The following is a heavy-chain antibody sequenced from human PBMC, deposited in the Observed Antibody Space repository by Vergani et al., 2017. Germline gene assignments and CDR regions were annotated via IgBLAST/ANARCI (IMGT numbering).Heavy chain of an antibody. J-gene: IGHJ4*02. V-gene: IGHV5-51*03. D-gene: IGHD3-9*01. CDR3: ARSTYDILTGYYHPKDY. CDR1: GYSFTSYW. Sequence: EVQLVQSGAEVKKPGESLKISCKGSGYSFTSYWIGWVRQMPGKGLEWMGIIYPGDSDTRYSPSFQGQVTISADKSISPAYLQWSSLKASDTAMYYFARSTYDILTGYYHPKDYWGQGTLVTVSS. CDR2: IYPGDSDT.